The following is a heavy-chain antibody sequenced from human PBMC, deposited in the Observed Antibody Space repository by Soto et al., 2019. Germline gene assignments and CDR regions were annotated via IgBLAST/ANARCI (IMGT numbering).Heavy chain of an antibody. J-gene: IGHJ6*02. D-gene: IGHD1-1*01. Sequence: GGSLRLSCADSGFTFSSYWMSWVRQAPGKGLEWVANVKYDGSQTYYVGSVKGRFTISRDNAKNSLYLQMNSLRAEDTAVYYCTRDFQGPLDYGMDVWDQGTTVTVSS. CDR2: VKYDGSQT. CDR1: GFTFSSYW. CDR3: TRDFQGPLDYGMDV. V-gene: IGHV3-7*01.